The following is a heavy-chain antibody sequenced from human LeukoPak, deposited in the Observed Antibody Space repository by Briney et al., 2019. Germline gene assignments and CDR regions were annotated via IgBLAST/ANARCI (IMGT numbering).Heavy chain of an antibody. CDR2: IYTSGST. CDR3: ARGVYYYDSSGYYFYYFDY. J-gene: IGHJ4*02. Sequence: SETLSLTCTVSGGSISSYYWSRIRQPAGKGLEWIGRIYTSGSTNYNPSLKSRVTMSVDTSKNQFSLKLSSVTAADTAVYYCARGVYYYDSSGYYFYYFDYWGQGTLVTVSS. D-gene: IGHD3-22*01. CDR1: GGSISSYY. V-gene: IGHV4-4*07.